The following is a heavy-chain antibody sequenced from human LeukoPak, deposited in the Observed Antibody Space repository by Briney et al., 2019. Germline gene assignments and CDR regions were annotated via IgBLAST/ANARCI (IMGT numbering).Heavy chain of an antibody. V-gene: IGHV4-39*01. J-gene: IGHJ4*02. D-gene: IGHD6-19*01. CDR1: GGSISSSSYY. CDR3: ARTTARIAVDY. CDR2: IYYSGST. Sequence: SETLSLTCTVSGGSISSSSYYWGWIRQPPGQGLEWIGSIYYSGSTYYNPSLKSRVTISVDTSKNQFSLKLSSVTAADTAVYYCARTTARIAVDYWGQGTLVTVSS.